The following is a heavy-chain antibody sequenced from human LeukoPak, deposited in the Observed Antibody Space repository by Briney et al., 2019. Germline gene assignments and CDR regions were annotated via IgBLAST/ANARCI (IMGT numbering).Heavy chain of an antibody. CDR2: IIPIFGTA. Sequence: LVKVSCKASGGTFSSYAISWVRQAPGQGLEWMGGIIPIFGTANYAQKFQGRVTITTDESTSTAYMELSSLRSEDTAVYYCASKSTGYSSSWRLDGFDYWGQGTLVTVSS. V-gene: IGHV1-69*05. J-gene: IGHJ4*02. CDR1: GGTFSSYA. CDR3: ASKSTGYSSSWRLDGFDY. D-gene: IGHD6-13*01.